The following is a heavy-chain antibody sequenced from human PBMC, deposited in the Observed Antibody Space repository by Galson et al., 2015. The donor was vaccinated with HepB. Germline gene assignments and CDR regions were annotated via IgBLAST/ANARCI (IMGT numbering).Heavy chain of an antibody. CDR2: INWNGGST. CDR1: GFTFSSYA. V-gene: IGHV3-20*04. Sequence: LRLSCAASGFTFSSYAMSWVRQAPGKGLEWVSGINWNGGSTGYADSVKGRFTISRDNAKNSLYLQMNSLRAEDAALYYCARDLPIAVAGLSDAFDIWGQGTMVTVSS. CDR3: ARDLPIAVAGLSDAFDI. J-gene: IGHJ3*02. D-gene: IGHD6-19*01.